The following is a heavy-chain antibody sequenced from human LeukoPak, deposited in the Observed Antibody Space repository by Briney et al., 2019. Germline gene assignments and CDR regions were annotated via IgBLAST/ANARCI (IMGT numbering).Heavy chain of an antibody. J-gene: IGHJ4*02. CDR2: IWYDGSSK. CDR3: ARGSLGTIAVAGTLDY. V-gene: IGHV3-33*01. CDR1: GFTFSNYG. Sequence: GGSLRLSCAASGFTFSNYGMHWVRQAPGKGLEWVAVIWYDGSSKYYADSVKGRFTISRDNSKNTLYLLMNSLRAEDTAVYYCARGSLGTIAVAGTLDYWGQGILVTVSS. D-gene: IGHD6-19*01.